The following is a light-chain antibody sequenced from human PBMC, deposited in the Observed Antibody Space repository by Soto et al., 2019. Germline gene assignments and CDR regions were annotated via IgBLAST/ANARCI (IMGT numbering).Light chain of an antibody. Sequence: DILLTQSPSTLSVSLGERVTLSCRASQSVSSYLDWYQQKPGQAPRLLIYDASSRANGIPARFSGSGSGTAFTLTIISLVPDDVAASYCRQRSNWPATFGQGTKLEIK. J-gene: IGKJ2*01. CDR1: QSVSSY. CDR3: RQRSNWPAT. CDR2: DAS. V-gene: IGKV3-11*01.